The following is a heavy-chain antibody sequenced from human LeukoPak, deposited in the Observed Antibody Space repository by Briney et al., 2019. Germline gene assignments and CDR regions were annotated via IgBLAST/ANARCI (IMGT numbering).Heavy chain of an antibody. D-gene: IGHD4-17*01. V-gene: IGHV1-18*01. CDR3: ARTRPTVQGWGFDY. CDR1: GYSFTSYG. Sequence: ASVKVSCKASGYSFTSYGITWVRQAPGQGLEWVGWISCNNGDTKYAQNVQGRVTLTTDPSTSTAYLELRSLRSDDTALYHRARTRPTVQGWGFDYWGQGSLVTVSS. J-gene: IGHJ4*02. CDR2: ISCNNGDT.